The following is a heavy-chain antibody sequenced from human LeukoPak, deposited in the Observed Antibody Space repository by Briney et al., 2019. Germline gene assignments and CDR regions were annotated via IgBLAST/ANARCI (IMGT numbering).Heavy chain of an antibody. CDR3: ARDPHYGALDY. Sequence: GGSLRLSCAASTLIFSNYAMNWVRQAPGKGLEWVADLHPDGSSTAYYVDSVKGRFTVSRDNAKNLGYLQMNNLRVDDTAIYYCARDPHYGALDYWGQGIRVTVSS. D-gene: IGHD4-17*01. J-gene: IGHJ4*02. CDR2: LHPDGSST. V-gene: IGHV3-7*01. CDR1: TLIFSNYA.